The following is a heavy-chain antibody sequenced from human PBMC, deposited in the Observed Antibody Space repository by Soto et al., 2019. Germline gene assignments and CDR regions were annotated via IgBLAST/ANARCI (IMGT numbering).Heavy chain of an antibody. J-gene: IGHJ4*02. Sequence: GGSLRLSCAASGFTFSSYAMSWVRQAPGKGLEWVSGISGSGGNTDYADSVKGRFTISRDNSKNTLYLQMNSLRAEDTAVYYCAKDGAYSSGWYPGDYWGQGTLVTVSS. CDR3: AKDGAYSSGWYPGDY. V-gene: IGHV3-23*01. CDR2: ISGSGGNT. D-gene: IGHD6-19*01. CDR1: GFTFSSYA.